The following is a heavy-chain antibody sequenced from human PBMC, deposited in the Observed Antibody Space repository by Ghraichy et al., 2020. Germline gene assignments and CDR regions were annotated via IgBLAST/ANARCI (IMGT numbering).Heavy chain of an antibody. CDR2: IKQDGSEK. CDR3: ARAAVTTELRPWYYYYYGMDV. V-gene: IGHV3-7*03. CDR1: GFTFSSYW. J-gene: IGHJ6*02. D-gene: IGHD4-17*01. Sequence: GGSLRLSCAASGFTFSSYWMSWVRQAPGKGLEWVANIKQDGSEKYYVDSVKGRFTISRDNVKNSLYLQMNSLRAEDTAVYYCARAAVTTELRPWYYYYYGMDVWGQGTMVTVSS.